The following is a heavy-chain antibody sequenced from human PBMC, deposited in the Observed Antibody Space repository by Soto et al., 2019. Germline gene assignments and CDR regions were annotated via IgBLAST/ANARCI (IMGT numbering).Heavy chain of an antibody. CDR3: AREKLLGSTVGYYFDY. J-gene: IGHJ4*02. D-gene: IGHD2-21*01. V-gene: IGHV3-33*01. CDR1: GFTFSSYA. CDR2: IWYDGSNK. Sequence: QVQLVESGGGVVQPGRSLRLSCAASGFTFSSYAMHWVRQAPGKGLEWVAVIWYDGSNKYYADSVKGRFIISRDNSKNTLYLQMNSLRAEDTAVYYCAREKLLGSTVGYYFDYWGQGTLVTVSS.